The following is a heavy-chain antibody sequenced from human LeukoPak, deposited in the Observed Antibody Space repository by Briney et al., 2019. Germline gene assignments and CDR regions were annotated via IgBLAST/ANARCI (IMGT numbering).Heavy chain of an antibody. V-gene: IGHV4-59*01. CDR1: GGTISSYY. CDR2: IYYSGST. Sequence: SETLSLTCTVSGGTISSYYWSWIRQPPGKGLEWIGYIYYSGSTNYNPSLKSRLTISVDTSKNQFSLKLSSVTAADTAVYYCARGGAAAAFDYWGQGTLVTVSS. J-gene: IGHJ4*02. D-gene: IGHD6-13*01. CDR3: ARGGAAAAFDY.